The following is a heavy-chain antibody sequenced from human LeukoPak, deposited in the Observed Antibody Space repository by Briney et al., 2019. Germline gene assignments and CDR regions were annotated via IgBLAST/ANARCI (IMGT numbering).Heavy chain of an antibody. Sequence: GESLKISCKGSGYSFTSYWIGWVRQMPGKGLEWMGIIYPGDSDTRYSPSFQGQVTISADKSISTAYLQWSSLKASDTAMYYCARSRGRYFDSHSYYTDVWGKGTTVTVSS. CDR3: ARSRGRYFDSHSYYTDV. D-gene: IGHD3-9*01. V-gene: IGHV5-51*01. CDR1: GYSFTSYW. CDR2: IYPGDSDT. J-gene: IGHJ6*03.